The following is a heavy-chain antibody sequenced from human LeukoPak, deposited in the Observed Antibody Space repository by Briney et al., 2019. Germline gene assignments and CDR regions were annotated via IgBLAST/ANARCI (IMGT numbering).Heavy chain of an antibody. V-gene: IGHV4-31*03. CDR2: IYYSGST. CDR1: SGSITSGGYY. D-gene: IGHD4-11*01. Sequence: PSQTLSLTCTVSSGSITSGGYYWNWIRQHPGKGLEWIGYIYYSGSTFYNPSLKSRVTMSVDTSKNQFSLKLISVAAADTAVYYCAGAPKGMTTVRYYYYYYMDVWGKGTTVTVSS. CDR3: AGAPKGMTTVRYYYYYYMDV. J-gene: IGHJ6*03.